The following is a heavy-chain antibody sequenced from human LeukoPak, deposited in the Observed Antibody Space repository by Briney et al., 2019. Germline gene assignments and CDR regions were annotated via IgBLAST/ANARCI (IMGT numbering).Heavy chain of an antibody. CDR3: ASQRRGGSSYYLDV. D-gene: IGHD6-6*01. CDR1: GGSISSSSYY. CDR2: IYYTGST. Sequence: SETLSLTCTVSGGSISSSSYYWGWIRQPPGKGLAWIGSIYYTGSTYYNSSLKRRVTISVDTSSNQFSLMLSSVTAAAMPVYYCASQRRGGSSYYLDVWVKGGTV. J-gene: IGHJ6*03. V-gene: IGHV4-39*01.